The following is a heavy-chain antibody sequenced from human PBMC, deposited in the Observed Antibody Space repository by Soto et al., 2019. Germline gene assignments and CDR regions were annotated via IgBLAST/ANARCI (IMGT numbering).Heavy chain of an antibody. V-gene: IGHV4-59*01. J-gene: IGHJ5*02. CDR3: ARRVFGVVNNWFDP. Sequence: SETLSLTCTVSGGSISSYYWSWIRQPPGKGLEWIGYIYYSGSTNYNPSLKSRVTISVDTSKNQFSLKLSSVTAADTAVYYCARRVFGVVNNWFDPWGQGTLVTVPS. CDR1: GGSISSYY. D-gene: IGHD3-3*01. CDR2: IYYSGST.